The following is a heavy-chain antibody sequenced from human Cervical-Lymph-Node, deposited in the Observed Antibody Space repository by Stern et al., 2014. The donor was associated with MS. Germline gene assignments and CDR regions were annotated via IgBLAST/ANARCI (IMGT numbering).Heavy chain of an antibody. D-gene: IGHD2-2*01. CDR3: ARTAATRHFDH. J-gene: IGHJ4*02. CDR1: GFTVSTTF. CDR2: VYGVGHT. V-gene: IGHV3-53*01. Sequence: EVQLVESGGGLIQPGGSLRLSCVASGFTVSTTFMSWVRQAPGKGLEGVSVVYGVGHTYYADSVKGRFTISRDISKNTLFLQMDSLRGEDTAVYYCARTAATRHFDHWGQGSLVTVSP.